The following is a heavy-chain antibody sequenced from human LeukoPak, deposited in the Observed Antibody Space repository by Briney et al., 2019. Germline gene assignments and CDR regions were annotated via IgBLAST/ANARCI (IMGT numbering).Heavy chain of an antibody. J-gene: IGHJ4*02. Sequence: GGSLRLFCAAWGFTFSDYYMSWIRQAPGKGLEGGSYISSSGSTIYYADAVKGRFTISRDNAKNSLYLQMNSLRAEEPALYYCARDYRRVYGFDYWGQGTLVTVSS. CDR2: ISSSGSTI. CDR3: ARDYRRVYGFDY. CDR1: GFTFSDYY. D-gene: IGHD2/OR15-2a*01. V-gene: IGHV3-11*01.